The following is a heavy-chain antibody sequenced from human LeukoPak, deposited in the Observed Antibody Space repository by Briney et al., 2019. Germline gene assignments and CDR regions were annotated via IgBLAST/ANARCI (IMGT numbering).Heavy chain of an antibody. V-gene: IGHV3-33*01. CDR1: GFTFSSYG. Sequence: GGSLRLSCAASGFTFSSYGMHWVRQAPGKGLXXXXXXXYDGSNKYYADSVKGRFTISRDNSKNTLYLQMNSLRAEDTAVYYCARGQSSGWKGGKDFDYWGQGTLVTVSS. CDR2: XXYDGSNK. CDR3: ARGQSSGWKGGKDFDY. J-gene: IGHJ4*02. D-gene: IGHD6-19*01.